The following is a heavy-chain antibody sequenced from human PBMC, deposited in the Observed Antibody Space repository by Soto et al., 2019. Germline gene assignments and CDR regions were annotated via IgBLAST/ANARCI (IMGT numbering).Heavy chain of an antibody. CDR2: ISKSGDRT. V-gene: IGHV3-23*01. CDR1: GFTFSNYA. J-gene: IGHJ6*02. CDR3: AKVQYYHLWSGYYYYHGLDA. D-gene: IGHD3-3*01. Sequence: EVHLLESGGGLVQPGGSLRLSCAASGFTFSNYAMNWVRQAPGKGLEWVSTISKSGDRTYYADSVKGRFTISRDNSKNTLYLQMNSLRAEDTAVYYCAKVQYYHLWSGYYYYHGLDAWGQGTTVTVSS.